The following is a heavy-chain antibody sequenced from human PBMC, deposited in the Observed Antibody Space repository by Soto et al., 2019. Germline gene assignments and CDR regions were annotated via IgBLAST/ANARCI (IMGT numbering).Heavy chain of an antibody. V-gene: IGHV3-33*01. D-gene: IGHD3-22*01. Sequence: QVQLVESGGGVVQPGRSLRLSCAASGFTFSSYGMHWVRQAPGKGLEWVAVIWYDGSNKYYADSVKGRFTISRDNSKNTLYLQMNSLRAEDTAVYYCARGDTAYYYDSSGYLGGYWGQGTLVTVSS. CDR2: IWYDGSNK. CDR3: ARGDTAYYYDSSGYLGGY. CDR1: GFTFSSYG. J-gene: IGHJ4*02.